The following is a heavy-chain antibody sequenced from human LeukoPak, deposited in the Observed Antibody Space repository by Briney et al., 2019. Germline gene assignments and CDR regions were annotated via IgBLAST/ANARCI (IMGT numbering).Heavy chain of an antibody. CDR1: GGSFSGYY. J-gene: IGHJ4*02. V-gene: IGHV4-34*01. CDR2: INHSGST. Sequence: SETLSLTCAVYGGSFSGYYWSWVRQPPGKGLEWIGEINHSGSTNYNPSLKSRVTISVDTSKNQFSLKLSSVTAADTAVYYCASVRSYGSGSYPYWGQGTLVTVSS. CDR3: ASVRSYGSGSYPY. D-gene: IGHD3-10*01.